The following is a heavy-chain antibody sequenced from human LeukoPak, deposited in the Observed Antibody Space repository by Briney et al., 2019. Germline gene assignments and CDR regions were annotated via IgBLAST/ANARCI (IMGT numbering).Heavy chain of an antibody. Sequence: PGGSLRLSCAASGFTVSSSAMSWVRQAPGKGLEWVSGISGSGSSTYYADSVKGRFTISRDNSKNTLSLQMNSLRAEDTAVYYCAKAYNDILTGDHYWGQGTLVTVSS. J-gene: IGHJ4*02. V-gene: IGHV3-23*01. CDR3: AKAYNDILTGDHY. D-gene: IGHD3-9*01. CDR2: ISGSGSST. CDR1: GFTVSSSA.